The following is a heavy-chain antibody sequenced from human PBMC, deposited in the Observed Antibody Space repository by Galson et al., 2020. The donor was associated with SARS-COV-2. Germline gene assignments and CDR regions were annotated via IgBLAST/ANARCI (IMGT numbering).Heavy chain of an antibody. Sequence: SATLFLTCSVSGVSISSGRYQWCRIRQPPGKGLQWIGYIFSRGCGYYNPSLKSRITISVDTSKNRFSLNLNSVTAADTAVYFWARGGWGGEFMDYWGQGALVTV. J-gene: IGHJ4*02. V-gene: IGHV4-30-4*08. CDR1: GVSISSGRYQ. CDR3: ARGGWGGEFMDY. D-gene: IGHD2-21*01. CDR2: IFSRGCG.